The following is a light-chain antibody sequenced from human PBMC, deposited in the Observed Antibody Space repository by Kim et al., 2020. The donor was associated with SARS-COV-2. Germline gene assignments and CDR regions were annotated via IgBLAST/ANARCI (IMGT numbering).Light chain of an antibody. J-gene: IGLJ3*02. Sequence: RSTIACTRRSSSIGSYYARHWYKQVPGTAPKPLLHVNTTRPSGVPDRFSGSKSGTSASLDITGLQAEDEAVYYCQSYDRSLSGSVFGGGTQLTVL. CDR3: QSYDRSLSGSV. CDR1: SSSIGSYYA. CDR2: VNT. V-gene: IGLV1-40*01.